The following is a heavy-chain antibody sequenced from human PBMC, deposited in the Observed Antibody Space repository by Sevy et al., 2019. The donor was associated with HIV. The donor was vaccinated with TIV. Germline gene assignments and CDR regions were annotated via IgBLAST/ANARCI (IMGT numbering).Heavy chain of an antibody. D-gene: IGHD3-10*01. J-gene: IGHJ4*02. CDR3: ARGDYYGSLYYFDY. Sequence: GGSLRLSCAASGFTFNYHFMNWVRQVPGKGLEWVSYICSASSYINYSDSVKGRFTISRDNAKNLVFLEMNNLRPEDKAVYFCARGDYYGSLYYFDYWGQGTLVTVSS. CDR2: ICSASSYI. CDR1: GFTFNYHF. V-gene: IGHV3-21*01.